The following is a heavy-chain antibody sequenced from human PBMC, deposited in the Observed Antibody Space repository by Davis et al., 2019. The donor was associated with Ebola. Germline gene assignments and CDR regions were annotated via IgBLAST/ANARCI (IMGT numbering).Heavy chain of an antibody. CDR1: GGSFSGHS. V-gene: IGHV4-34*01. J-gene: IGHJ4*02. CDR2: INHSGST. D-gene: IGHD3-10*01. Sequence: GSLRLSCAVYGGSFSGHSWSWIRQSPGKGLEWIGEINHSGSTNYSPSLKSRVTISADTSKRQFSLKVNSVTAADTAVYYCAREYYYYGSGSKNGYWGQGTLVTVSS. CDR3: AREYYYYGSGSKNGY.